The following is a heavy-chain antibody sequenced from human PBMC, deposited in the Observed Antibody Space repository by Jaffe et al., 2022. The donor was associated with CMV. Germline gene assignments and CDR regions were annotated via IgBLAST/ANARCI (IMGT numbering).Heavy chain of an antibody. CDR1: GFTFSSFE. V-gene: IGHV3-48*03. CDR2: ISSSGNTI. Sequence: EVQLVESGGGLVQPGGSLGLSCAVSGFTFSSFEMNWVRQAPGEGLEWISYISSSGNTIYYADSVKGRFTISRDNARNSLYLQMNNLRDKDTAVYYCARGFGRYNYLDYWGQGSLVTVSS. D-gene: IGHD5-18*01. J-gene: IGHJ4*02. CDR3: ARGFGRYNYLDY.